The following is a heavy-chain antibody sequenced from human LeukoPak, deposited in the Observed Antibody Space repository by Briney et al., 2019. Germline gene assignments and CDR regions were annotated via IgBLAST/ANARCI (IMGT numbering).Heavy chain of an antibody. CDR2: IYHSGST. J-gene: IGHJ3*02. V-gene: IGHV4-38-2*02. CDR1: GYSISSGYY. D-gene: IGHD3-22*01. CDR3: ARDYYYDPRNAFDI. Sequence: KPSETLSLTCAVSGYSISSGYYWGWIRQPPGKGLEWIGGIYHSGSTYYNPSLKSRVTISVDTSKNQFSLKLSSVTAADTAVYYCARDYYYDPRNAFDIWGQGTMVTVSS.